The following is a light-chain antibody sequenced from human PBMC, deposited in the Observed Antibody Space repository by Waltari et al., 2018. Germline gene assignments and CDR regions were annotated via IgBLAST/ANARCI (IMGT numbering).Light chain of an antibody. CDR2: YDS. V-gene: IGLV3-21*04. CDR3: QVWDSSSDRYVV. CDR1: NIGSKS. Sequence: SYVLTQPPSVSVAPGKTARITCGGNNIGSKSVHWYQQKPGQAPVLVIYYDSDRPSGIPERFSGSNSGNTATLTISRVEAGDEADYYCQVWDSSSDRYVVFGGGTKLTVL. J-gene: IGLJ2*01.